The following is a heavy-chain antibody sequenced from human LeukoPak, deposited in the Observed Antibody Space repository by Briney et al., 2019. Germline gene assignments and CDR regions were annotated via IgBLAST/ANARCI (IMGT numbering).Heavy chain of an antibody. V-gene: IGHV1-8*03. D-gene: IGHD6-6*01. J-gene: IGHJ6*03. CDR2: MNPNSGNT. CDR3: ARERTGLVLHYYYYYTDV. Sequence: ASVKVSCKASGYTFTSYDINWVRQATGQGLEWMGWMNPNSGNTGYAQKFQGRVTITRNTSISTAYMELSSLRSEDTAVYYCARERTGLVLHYYYYYTDVWGKGTTVTVSS. CDR1: GYTFTSYD.